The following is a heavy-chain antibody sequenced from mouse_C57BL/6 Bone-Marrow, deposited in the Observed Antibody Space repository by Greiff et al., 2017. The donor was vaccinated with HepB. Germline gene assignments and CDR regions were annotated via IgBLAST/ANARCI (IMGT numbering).Heavy chain of an antibody. V-gene: IGHV7-3*01. CDR3: ARIYGSSYYFDY. CDR1: GFTFTDYY. J-gene: IGHJ2*01. Sequence: EVHLVESGGGLVQPGGSLSLSCAASGFTFTDYYMSWVRQPPGKALEWLGFIRNKANGYTTEYSASVKGRFTISRDNSQSILYLQMNALRAEDSATYYCARIYGSSYYFDYWGQGTTLTVSS. CDR2: IRNKANGYTT. D-gene: IGHD1-1*01.